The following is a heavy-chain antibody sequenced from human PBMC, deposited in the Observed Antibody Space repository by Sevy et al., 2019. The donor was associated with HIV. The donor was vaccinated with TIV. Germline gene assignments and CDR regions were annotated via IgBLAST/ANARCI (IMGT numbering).Heavy chain of an antibody. CDR2: IKKDGSEK. V-gene: IGHV3-7*01. CDR3: ARDSRWFSGSYYPI. CDR1: GFTFSSYW. J-gene: IGHJ4*02. Sequence: GGSLRLSCAASGFTFSSYWMSWVRQAPGKGLEWVANIKKDGSEKYYVDSVKGRFTISRDNAKNSLYLQMNSLRAEDTAVYYCARDSRWFSGSYYPIWGQRTLFTVSS. D-gene: IGHD3-10*01.